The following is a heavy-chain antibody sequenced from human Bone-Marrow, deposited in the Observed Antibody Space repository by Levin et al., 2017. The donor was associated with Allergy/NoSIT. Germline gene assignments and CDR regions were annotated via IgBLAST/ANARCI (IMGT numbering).Heavy chain of an antibody. Sequence: GESLKISCKASGYDFTISFIHWVRRAPGQGLEWMGKINPNYGTTTYAPKFQGRVAMTRDTSTGTAYMELNSLRSEDTAAYYCAREGTSRQHDFWGQGTLVTVSS. CDR3: AREGTSRQHDF. V-gene: IGHV1-46*01. J-gene: IGHJ4*02. D-gene: IGHD3-10*01. CDR1: GYDFTISF. CDR2: INPNYGTT.